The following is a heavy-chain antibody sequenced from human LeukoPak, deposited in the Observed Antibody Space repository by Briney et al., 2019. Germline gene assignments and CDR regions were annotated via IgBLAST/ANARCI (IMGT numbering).Heavy chain of an antibody. J-gene: IGHJ6*03. Sequence: ASVKVSCKASGYTFTSYYMHWVRQAPGQGLQWMGWISAFNGNTNYAQKFQGRVTMTRDTSTSTVYMELNNLRSEDMARYYCARGRGPPNTNRDFYFYYYMDVWGTGTTVTVSS. V-gene: IGHV1-46*01. CDR3: ARGRGPPNTNRDFYFYYYMDV. CDR2: ISAFNGNT. CDR1: GYTFTSYY. D-gene: IGHD3-10*01.